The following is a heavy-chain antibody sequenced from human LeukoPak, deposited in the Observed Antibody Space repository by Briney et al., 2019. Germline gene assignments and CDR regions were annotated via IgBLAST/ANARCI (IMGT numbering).Heavy chain of an antibody. J-gene: IGHJ4*02. Sequence: GGSLRLSCAASGFTFSSYSMNWVRQAPGKGLEWVSSISSSSSYIYYADSVKGRFTISRDNAKNSLYQQMNSLRAEDTAVYYCARDRGFGELVDYWGQGTLVTVSS. V-gene: IGHV3-21*01. CDR3: ARDRGFGELVDY. CDR2: ISSSSSYI. D-gene: IGHD3-10*01. CDR1: GFTFSSYS.